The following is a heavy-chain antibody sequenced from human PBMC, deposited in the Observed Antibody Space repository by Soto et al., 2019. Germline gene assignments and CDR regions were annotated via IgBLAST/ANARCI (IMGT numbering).Heavy chain of an antibody. CDR3: ATSGWYTGYFDY. CDR2: ISWNSGSI. V-gene: IGHV3-9*01. CDR1: GFTFDDYA. D-gene: IGHD6-19*01. J-gene: IGHJ4*02. Sequence: EVQLVESGGGLVQPGRSLRLSCAASGFTFDDYAMHWVRQAPGKGLEWVSGISWNSGSIGYAGSVKGRFTISRDNAKNSLYLQMNSLRAEDTALYYCATSGWYTGYFDYWGQGTLVTVSS.